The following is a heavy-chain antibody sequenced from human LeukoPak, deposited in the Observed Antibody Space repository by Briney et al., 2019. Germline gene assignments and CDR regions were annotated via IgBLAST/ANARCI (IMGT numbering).Heavy chain of an antibody. CDR1: GFTFSSYS. V-gene: IGHV3-48*01. J-gene: IGHJ6*03. CDR2: ISSSSSTI. CDR3: ARNPQQLVTYYYYYYMDV. D-gene: IGHD6-13*01. Sequence: GGSLRLSCAASGFTFSSYSMNWVRQAPGKGLEWVSYISSSSSTIYYADSVKGRFTISRDNAKNSLYLQMNSLRAEDTAVYYCARNPQQLVTYYYYYYMDVWGKGTTVTVSS.